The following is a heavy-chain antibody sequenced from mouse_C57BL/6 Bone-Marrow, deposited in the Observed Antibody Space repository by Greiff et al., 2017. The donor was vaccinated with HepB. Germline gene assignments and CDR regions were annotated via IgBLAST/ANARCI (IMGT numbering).Heavy chain of an antibody. CDR1: GYSITSGYD. D-gene: IGHD2-10*02. V-gene: IGHV3-1*01. Sequence: EVKLVESGPGMVKPSQSLSLTCTVTGYSITSGYDWHWIRHFPGNKLEWMGYISYSGSTNYNPSLKSRISITHDTSKNHFFLKLNSVTTEDTATYYCAREAYGNFYFDYWGQGTTLTVSS. J-gene: IGHJ2*01. CDR2: ISYSGST. CDR3: AREAYGNFYFDY.